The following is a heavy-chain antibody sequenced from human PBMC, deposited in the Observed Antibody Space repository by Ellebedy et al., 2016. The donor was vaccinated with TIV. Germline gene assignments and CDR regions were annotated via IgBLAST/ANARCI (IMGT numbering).Heavy chain of an antibody. V-gene: IGHV3-7*01. CDR1: GFTFSNYW. CDR2: IKQDGSEI. Sequence: GESLKISXAASGFTFSNYWMSWVRQAPGKGLEWVANIKQDGSEIYYVNSVKGRFTISRDNAKNSLYLQMNSLRVEDTAVYYCARDHVMGSYWGQGTLVSVSS. J-gene: IGHJ4*02. D-gene: IGHD3-10*01. CDR3: ARDHVMGSY.